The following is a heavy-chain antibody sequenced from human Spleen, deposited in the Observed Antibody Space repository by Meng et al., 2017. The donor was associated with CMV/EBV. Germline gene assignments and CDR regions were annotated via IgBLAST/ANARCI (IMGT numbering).Heavy chain of an antibody. D-gene: IGHD4-17*01. CDR2: LYIDGST. V-gene: IGHV3-53*01. Sequence: GGSLRLSCAASGFTVSSNYMSWVRQAPGKGLEWVSILYIDGSTSYAASVKGRFTISRDISKNTLNLQMNSLGDEDTAIYYCARALDHDYHDYYFDLWGQGTLVTVSS. J-gene: IGHJ4*02. CDR3: ARALDHDYHDYYFDL. CDR1: GFTVSSNY.